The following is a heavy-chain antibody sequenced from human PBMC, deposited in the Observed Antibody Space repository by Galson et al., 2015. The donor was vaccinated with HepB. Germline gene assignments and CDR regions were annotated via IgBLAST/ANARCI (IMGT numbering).Heavy chain of an antibody. J-gene: IGHJ4*02. CDR1: GYSFTNYG. V-gene: IGHV1-18*01. CDR2: INTYNGNT. Sequence: SVKVSCKASGYSFTNYGINWVRQAPGQGLEWMGWINTYNGNTNYAQRVQDRVTLTTDTSARTVYMELRSLRSDDTAVYYCVSDLTIVGHYAGYWGQGTLVTVSS. CDR3: VSDLTIVGHYAGY. D-gene: IGHD1-26*01.